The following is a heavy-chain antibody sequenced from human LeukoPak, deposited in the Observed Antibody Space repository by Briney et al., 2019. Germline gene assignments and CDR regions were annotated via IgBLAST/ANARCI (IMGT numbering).Heavy chain of an antibody. V-gene: IGHV4-34*01. D-gene: IGHD2-15*01. CDR3: ARGAWATRLAS. CDR1: GESLNSYY. Sequence: SETLSLTCAVYGESLNSYYWSWVRQPPGEGLEWIGEIYESGTTKYNPSLKSRVAISMVPSKQQFSLILSSVTAADTAVYYCARGAWATRLASWGLGTPVIVSS. J-gene: IGHJ4*02. CDR2: IYESGTT.